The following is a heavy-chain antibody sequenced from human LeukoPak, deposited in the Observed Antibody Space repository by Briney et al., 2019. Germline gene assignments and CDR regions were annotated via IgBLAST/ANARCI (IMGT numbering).Heavy chain of an antibody. J-gene: IGHJ3*02. Sequence: ASVKVSCKASGGTFSSYAISWVRQAPGQGLEWVGGIIPIFGTANYAQKFQGRVTITTDESTSTAYMELSSLRSEDTAVYYCARAHGRYCTNGVCYIVDAFDIWGQGTMVTVSS. CDR2: IIPIFGTA. CDR1: GGTFSSYA. D-gene: IGHD2-8*01. CDR3: ARAHGRYCTNGVCYIVDAFDI. V-gene: IGHV1-69*05.